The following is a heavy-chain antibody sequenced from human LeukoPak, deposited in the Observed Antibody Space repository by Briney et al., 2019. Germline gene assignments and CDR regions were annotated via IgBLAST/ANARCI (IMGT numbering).Heavy chain of an antibody. CDR3: ARRGINSVTKRAYDS. CDR2: VHHSANT. J-gene: IGHJ4*02. D-gene: IGHD4-17*01. Sequence: SETLSLTCVVPGYSITAGYYWDWIRQSPGKGLEWLGSVHHSANTFPNPSLKSRLTISVDTSKNQFSLRLGSVTAADTAIYFCARRGINSVTKRAYDSWGQGTLVTVSP. CDR1: GYSITAGYY. V-gene: IGHV4-38-2*01.